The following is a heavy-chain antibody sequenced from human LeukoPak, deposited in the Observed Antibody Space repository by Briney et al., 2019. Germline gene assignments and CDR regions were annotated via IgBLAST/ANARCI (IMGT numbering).Heavy chain of an antibody. CDR3: ARGYGADV. J-gene: IGHJ6*04. CDR1: GFNFRTYW. Sequence: PGGSLRLSCAASGFNFRTYWMHWVRQAPGKGLVWVSRINSDGSNTTYADSVKGRFTVSRDNAMNTLYLRMHSLRAEDTALYFCARGYGADVWGKGTMVTVSS. V-gene: IGHV3-74*01. CDR2: INSDGSNT.